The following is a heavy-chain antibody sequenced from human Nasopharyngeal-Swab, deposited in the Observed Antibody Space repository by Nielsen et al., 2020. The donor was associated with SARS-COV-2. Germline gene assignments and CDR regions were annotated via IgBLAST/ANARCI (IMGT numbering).Heavy chain of an antibody. J-gene: IGHJ4*02. D-gene: IGHD3-10*01. CDR2: IAPTASNI. Sequence: VRQMPVKGLEWVGRIAPTASNINSTPSFQGHVTISADKSISTAYLHWSTLKASDTAMYYCARLNYYGSGSYFSLDYWGQGTLVTVSS. CDR3: ARLNYYGSGSYFSLDY. V-gene: IGHV5-10-1*01.